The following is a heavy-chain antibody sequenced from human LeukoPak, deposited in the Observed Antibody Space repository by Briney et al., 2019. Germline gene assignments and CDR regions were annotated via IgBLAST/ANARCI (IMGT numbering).Heavy chain of an antibody. Sequence: GASVKVSCKASGYTFTSYDINWVRQAPGQGLEWMGWISAYNGNTNYAQKLQGRVTMTTDTSTSTAYMELRSLRSDDTAVYYCARAKYYDFWSGYRGFDPWGQGTLVTVSS. CDR2: ISAYNGNT. D-gene: IGHD3-3*01. CDR3: ARAKYYDFWSGYRGFDP. J-gene: IGHJ5*02. CDR1: GYTFTSYD. V-gene: IGHV1-18*01.